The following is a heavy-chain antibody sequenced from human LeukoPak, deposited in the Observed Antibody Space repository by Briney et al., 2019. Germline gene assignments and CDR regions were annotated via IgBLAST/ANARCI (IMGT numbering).Heavy chain of an antibody. CDR1: GFTVSSNY. J-gene: IGHJ3*02. V-gene: IGHV3-66*01. CDR3: ARDVKGAATAFDI. Sequence: GGSLRLSCAAPGFTVSSNYMSWVRQAPGKGLEWVSVIYSGGSTYYADSVKGRFTISRDNSKNTLYLQMNSLRAEDTAVYYCARDVKGAATAFDIWGQGTMVTVSS. CDR2: IYSGGST. D-gene: IGHD1-26*01.